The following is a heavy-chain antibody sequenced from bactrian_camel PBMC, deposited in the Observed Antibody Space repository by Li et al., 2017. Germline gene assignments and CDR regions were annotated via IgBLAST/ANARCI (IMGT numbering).Heavy chain of an antibody. V-gene: IGHV3S55*01. CDR3: QIGEDGS. J-gene: IGHJ6*01. CDR2: ISSGGST. Sequence: HVQLVESGGGSVQAGGSLRPSCTASGFTFDDHDMGWYRQAHGDECELVSTISSGGSTYYADSVKGRFTISRDNAYNTLYLQMNTLKTEDTATYYCQIGEDGSRGQGTQVTVS. CDR1: GFTFDDHD.